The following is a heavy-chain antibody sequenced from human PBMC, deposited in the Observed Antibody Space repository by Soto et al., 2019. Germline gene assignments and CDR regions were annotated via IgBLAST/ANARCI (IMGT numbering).Heavy chain of an antibody. CDR3: ARVADSSSRPPPP. CDR1: GFNFGSYS. J-gene: IGHJ5*02. Sequence: EVQLVESGGGLVKPGGSLRLSCAASGFNFGSYSMTWVRQAPGKGLEWVSSIGSTSIHIYYADSLKGRFTISRDNPKNSLFRQMTTLRAEDTAVYYCARVADSSSRPPPPGGRGTLVTVPS. CDR2: IGSTSIHI. D-gene: IGHD6-6*01. V-gene: IGHV3-21*01.